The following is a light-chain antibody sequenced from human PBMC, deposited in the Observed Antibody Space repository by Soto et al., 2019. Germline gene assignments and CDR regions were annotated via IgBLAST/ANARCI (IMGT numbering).Light chain of an antibody. CDR3: QQYNSYSKT. J-gene: IGKJ1*01. Sequence: DIQMTQSPSTLSASVGDRVTITCRACQSISSWLAWYQQKPGKAPKLLIYDASSLESGVPSTFSGSESGSEFPLTISSLQPDDFATYYCQQYNSYSKTFGQGTKVEI. CDR2: DAS. CDR1: QSISSW. V-gene: IGKV1-5*01.